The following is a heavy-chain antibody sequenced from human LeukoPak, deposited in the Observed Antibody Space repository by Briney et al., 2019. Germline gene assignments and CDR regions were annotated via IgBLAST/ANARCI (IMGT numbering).Heavy chain of an antibody. CDR3: AKDLSLYTGFDY. CDR1: GFTFSSYA. D-gene: IGHD2-8*02. Sequence: GGSLRLSCAASGFTFSSYAMSWVRQAPGKGLEWVSAISGSGGSTYYADSVRGRFTISRNNSKNTLYLQMNSLRAEDTAVYYCAKDLSLYTGFDYWGQGTLVTVSS. CDR2: ISGSGGST. J-gene: IGHJ4*02. V-gene: IGHV3-23*01.